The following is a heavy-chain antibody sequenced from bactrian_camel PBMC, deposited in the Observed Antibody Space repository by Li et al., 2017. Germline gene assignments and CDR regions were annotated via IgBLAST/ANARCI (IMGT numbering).Heavy chain of an antibody. V-gene: IGHV3S53*01. CDR2: LDNVGST. CDR1: GHTGRMYC. Sequence: LVESGGGLVQAGGSLRLSCGSSSGHTGRMYCMAWFRQAPGKEREGVAVLDNVGSTNYADSVKGRFTISLDDAKNTVYLQMNNLKPEDTAMYYCAADPISYCSGGYWWVLDEYNYWGQGTQVTVS. J-gene: IGHJ4*01. CDR3: AADPISYCSGGYWWVLDEYNY. D-gene: IGHD2*01.